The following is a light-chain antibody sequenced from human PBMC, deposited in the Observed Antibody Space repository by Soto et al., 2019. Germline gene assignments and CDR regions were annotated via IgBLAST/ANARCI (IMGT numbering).Light chain of an antibody. CDR2: DVS. Sequence: QSALTQPASVSGSPGQSITISCTGTSSDVGGYNYVSGYQQHPGKAPKLMIYDVSNRPSGVSNRFSGSKSDNTASLTISGLQPEDEADYYCSSYTSSSTRVFGGGTKLTVL. CDR1: SSDVGGYNY. J-gene: IGLJ3*02. CDR3: SSYTSSSTRV. V-gene: IGLV2-14*01.